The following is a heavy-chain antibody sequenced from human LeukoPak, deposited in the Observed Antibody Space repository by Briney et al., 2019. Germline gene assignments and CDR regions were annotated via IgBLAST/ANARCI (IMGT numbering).Heavy chain of an antibody. CDR3: AGYYYGSGSFDY. D-gene: IGHD3-10*01. Sequence: SETLSLTCAVSGGSISSSNWWSWIRQPPGKGLEWIREIYHSGSTNYNPSLKSRVTISVDKSKTQFSLKLSSVNAADTAVYYCAGYYYGSGSFDYWGQGTLVTVSS. CDR2: IYHSGST. J-gene: IGHJ4*02. V-gene: IGHV4-4*02. CDR1: GGSISSSNW.